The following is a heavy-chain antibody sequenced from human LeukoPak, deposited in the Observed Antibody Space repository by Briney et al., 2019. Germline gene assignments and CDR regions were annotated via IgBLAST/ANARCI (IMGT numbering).Heavy chain of an antibody. CDR2: INPNSGGT. CDR3: ARNTYYYDNSAGTFDF. CDR1: GYTFTGYY. V-gene: IGHV1-2*02. D-gene: IGHD3-22*01. Sequence: SVTVSCKASGYTFTGYYMHWVRQAPGQGLEWMGWINPNSGGTNYAKKFQGRVTMTRDTSISTAYMELSGLRSDDTAVFYCARNTYYYDNSAGTFDFWGQGTLVTVSS. J-gene: IGHJ4*02.